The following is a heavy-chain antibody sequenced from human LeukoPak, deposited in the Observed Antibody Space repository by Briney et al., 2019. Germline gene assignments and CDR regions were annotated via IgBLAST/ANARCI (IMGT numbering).Heavy chain of an antibody. V-gene: IGHV3-48*02. D-gene: IGHD3-10*01. Sequence: PGGSLRLSCAASGFTFSSYNMNWVRQAPGKGLEWVSYISSSSSPIFYADSVKGRFTISRDNAKNSLYLQMNSLRDDDTAVYYCARDSPQYGRFGELSRGYFDLWGRGTLVTVSS. CDR2: ISSSSSPI. CDR1: GFTFSSYN. CDR3: ARDSPQYGRFGELSRGYFDL. J-gene: IGHJ2*01.